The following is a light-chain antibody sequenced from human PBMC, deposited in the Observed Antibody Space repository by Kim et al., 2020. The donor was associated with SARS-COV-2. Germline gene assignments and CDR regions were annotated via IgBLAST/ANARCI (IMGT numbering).Light chain of an antibody. CDR1: QSINSW. V-gene: IGKV1-5*03. CDR3: QQYNSYSST. CDR2: KAS. Sequence: DVQMTQSPFTLSASVGDSVTITCRASQSINSWLAWYQQKPGKAPKLLFHKASILETGVPSRFSGSQSGTEFTLTISSLQPDDFAIYYCQQYNSYSSTFGRGTKVDIK. J-gene: IGKJ1*01.